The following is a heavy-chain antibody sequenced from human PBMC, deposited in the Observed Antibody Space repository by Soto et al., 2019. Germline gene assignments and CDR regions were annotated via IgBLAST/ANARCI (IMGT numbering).Heavy chain of an antibody. D-gene: IGHD6-13*01. CDR2: INPNSGGT. CDR1: GYTFTGYY. CDR3: ARDAGSAAVGTYYYYGMDV. J-gene: IGHJ6*02. Sequence: ASVKVSCKASGYTFTGYYMHWVRQAPGQGLEWMGWINPNSGGTNYARKFQGWVTMTRDTSINTAYMELSRLRSDDTAVYYCARDAGSAAVGTYYYYGMDVWG. V-gene: IGHV1-2*04.